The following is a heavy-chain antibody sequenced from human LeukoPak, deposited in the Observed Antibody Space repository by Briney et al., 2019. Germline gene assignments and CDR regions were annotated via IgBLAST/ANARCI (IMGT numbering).Heavy chain of an antibody. Sequence: PSETLSLTCTVSGGSISSYYWSWIRQPPGKGLEWIGYIYYSGSTNYKSSLKSRVTISVDTSKNQFSLKLSSVTAADTAVYYCARASRDFDYWGQGTLVTVSS. CDR1: GGSISSYY. CDR2: IYYSGST. J-gene: IGHJ4*02. V-gene: IGHV4-59*01. CDR3: ARASRDFDY.